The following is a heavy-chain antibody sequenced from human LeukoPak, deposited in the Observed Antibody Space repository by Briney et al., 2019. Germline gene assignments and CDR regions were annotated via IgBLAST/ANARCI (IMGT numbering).Heavy chain of an antibody. J-gene: IGHJ5*02. CDR3: ARQLGSGSYTHWLDP. CDR1: GYIFTNYA. D-gene: IGHD3-10*02. CDR2: INAISGNP. V-gene: IGHV7-4-1*02. Sequence: ASVKVSCKASGYIFTNYAMNWVRQAPGQGLEWMGWINAISGNPTYAQGFTGRFVFSLDTSVSTTYLHITNLEAEDTAVYYCARQLGSGSYTHWLDPWGQGTLVTVSS.